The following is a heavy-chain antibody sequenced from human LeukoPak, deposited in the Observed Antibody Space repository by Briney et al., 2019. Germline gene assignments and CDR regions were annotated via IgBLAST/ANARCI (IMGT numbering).Heavy chain of an antibody. CDR2: IRGSGGST. D-gene: IGHD5-18*01. V-gene: IGHV3-23*01. J-gene: IGHJ4*02. CDR3: AKIQGGYSYGFWVDLGFDY. Sequence: PGGSLRLSCAASGFTFSSYAMSWVRQAPGKGLEWVSGIRGSGGSTDYADSVKGRFTISRDNSKNTLYLQMNSPRAEDTAVYYCAKIQGGYSYGFWVDLGFDYWGQGTLVTVSS. CDR1: GFTFSSYA.